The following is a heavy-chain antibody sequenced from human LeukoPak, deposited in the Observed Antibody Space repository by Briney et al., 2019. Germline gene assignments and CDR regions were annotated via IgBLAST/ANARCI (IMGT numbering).Heavy chain of an antibody. D-gene: IGHD4-17*01. J-gene: IGHJ5*02. CDR2: IWYDGSKT. V-gene: IGHV3-33*06. Sequence: GRSLRLSCAASGFIFSDYGMHWVRQAPGKGLEWVAVIWYDGSKTSYTDSVKGRFTISRDNSQNTLYLQMNSLRAEDTAVYYCTKDPNGDYVGAFDPWGQGTLVTVSS. CDR3: TKDPNGDYVGAFDP. CDR1: GFIFSDYG.